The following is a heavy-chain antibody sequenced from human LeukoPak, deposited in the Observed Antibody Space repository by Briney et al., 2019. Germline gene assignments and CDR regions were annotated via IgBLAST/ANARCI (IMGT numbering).Heavy chain of an antibody. CDR3: AKDTSEMANRPEFDY. CDR1: GFTFDDYA. J-gene: IGHJ4*02. D-gene: IGHD5-24*01. Sequence: PGGSLRLSCAASGFTFDDYAMHWVRQAPGKGLEWVSRISWNSGSIGYADSVKGRFTISRDNAKNSLYLQMNSLRAEDTALYYCAKDTSEMANRPEFDYWGQGTLVTVSS. V-gene: IGHV3-9*01. CDR2: ISWNSGSI.